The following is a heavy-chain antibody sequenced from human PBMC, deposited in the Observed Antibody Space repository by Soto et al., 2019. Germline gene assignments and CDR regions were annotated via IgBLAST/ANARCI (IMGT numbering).Heavy chain of an antibody. CDR1: GGTFSSYT. D-gene: IGHD2-15*01. V-gene: IGHV1-69*04. Sequence: SVKVSGKASGGTFSSYTISWVRQAPGQGLEWMGRIIPILGIANYAQKFQGRVTITADKSTSTAYMELSSLRSEDTAVYYCAREIGGRYYMDVWGKGTTFTVSS. CDR2: IIPILGIA. CDR3: AREIGGRYYMDV. J-gene: IGHJ6*03.